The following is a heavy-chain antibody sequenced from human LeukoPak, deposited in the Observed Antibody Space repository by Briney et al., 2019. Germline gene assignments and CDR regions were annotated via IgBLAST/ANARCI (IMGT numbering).Heavy chain of an antibody. Sequence: PGGSLSLSWAASGFTFCDYYMSWIRQAPGKGLEWVSFISSSASTIYYADSVKGRFTISRDNAKNSLYLQMDSLRAEDTAVYYCARSTPGGSYLDYWGQGTLVTVSS. CDR2: ISSSASTI. V-gene: IGHV3-11*01. J-gene: IGHJ4*02. D-gene: IGHD2-15*01. CDR3: ARSTPGGSYLDY. CDR1: GFTFCDYY.